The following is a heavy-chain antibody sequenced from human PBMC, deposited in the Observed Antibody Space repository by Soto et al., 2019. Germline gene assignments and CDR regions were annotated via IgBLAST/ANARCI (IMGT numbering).Heavy chain of an antibody. J-gene: IGHJ3*02. CDR1: GFTVSRSY. Sequence: GGSLRLSCAASGFTVSRSYMSWVRQAPGKGLEWVSVIYSGGSTYCADSVKGRFTISRDSSENTLHLQMNSLRAEDTAVYYCARGGGAYCGSDCIRDFYIWGLETVVPISS. CDR3: ARGGGAYCGSDCIRDFYI. D-gene: IGHD2-21*02. V-gene: IGHV3-66*01. CDR2: IYSGGST.